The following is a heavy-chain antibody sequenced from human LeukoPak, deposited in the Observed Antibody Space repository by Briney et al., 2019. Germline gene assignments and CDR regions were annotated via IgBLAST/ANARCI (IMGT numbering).Heavy chain of an antibody. J-gene: IGHJ4*02. D-gene: IGHD3-9*01. CDR3: ARDKLRYFDWLLNPYFDY. CDR2: ISGSGGST. CDR1: GFTFSSYA. Sequence: GGSLRLSCAASGFTFSSYAMSWVRQAPGKGLEWVSAISGSGGSTYYADSVKGRFTISRDNAKNSLYLQMNSLRAEDTAVYYCARDKLRYFDWLLNPYFDYWGQGTLVTVSS. V-gene: IGHV3-23*01.